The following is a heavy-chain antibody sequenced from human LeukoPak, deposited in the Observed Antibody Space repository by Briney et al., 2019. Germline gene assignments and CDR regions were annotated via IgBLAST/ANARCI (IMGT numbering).Heavy chain of an antibody. D-gene: IGHD3-3*01. Sequence: GASVKCSCTASGYTFTGYYMHWVRQAPGQGLEWMGWINPNSGATNYAQKFQGRVTMTRDTSISTAYMELSRLRSDDTAVYYCARDPAYYDFWSGYYYYYMDVWGKGTTVTVSS. CDR3: ARDPAYYDFWSGYYYYYMDV. CDR2: INPNSGAT. V-gene: IGHV1-2*02. J-gene: IGHJ6*03. CDR1: GYTFTGYY.